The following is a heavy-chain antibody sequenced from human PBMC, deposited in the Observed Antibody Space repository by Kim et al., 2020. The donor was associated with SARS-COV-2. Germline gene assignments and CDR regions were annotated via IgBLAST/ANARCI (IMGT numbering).Heavy chain of an antibody. J-gene: IGHJ5*02. V-gene: IGHV4-4*02. D-gene: IGHD2-2*01. Sequence: SETLSRTCAVSGDSVSSSNWWTWVRQSPGKGLEWLGEISESGNTYYNPSVKSRLTISLDKPANRFSLRLTSVTAADTAIYYCARVRSGCSSTSCYLDPWGQGTLATVSS. CDR2: ISESGNT. CDR1: GDSVSSSNW. CDR3: ARVRSGCSSTSCYLDP.